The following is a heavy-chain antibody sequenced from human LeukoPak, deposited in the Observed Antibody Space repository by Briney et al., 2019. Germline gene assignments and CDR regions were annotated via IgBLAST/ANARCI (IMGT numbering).Heavy chain of an antibody. CDR3: ASDSKSAGTGIY. V-gene: IGHV4-39*01. J-gene: IGHJ4*02. Sequence: PSETLSLTCTVSGGSISSSSYYWGWIRQPPGKGLDWIGIINYRGNTYYNPSLKSPVTISVDTSKNQFSLKLSSVTAADTAVYYCASDSKSAGTGIYWGQGTLVTVSS. CDR2: INYRGNT. CDR1: GGSISSSSYY. D-gene: IGHD6-19*01.